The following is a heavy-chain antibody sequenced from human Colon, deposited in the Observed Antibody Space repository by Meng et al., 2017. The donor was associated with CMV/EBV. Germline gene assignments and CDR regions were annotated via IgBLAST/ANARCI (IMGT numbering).Heavy chain of an antibody. V-gene: IGHV4-30-4*08. CDR2: IYNSGGA. J-gene: IGHJ4*02. CDR1: GDSIMSGEYL. Sequence: TVSGDSIMSGEYLWTWIRQPRGKGLEWIGHIYNSGGAVYGPSLKTRFTISINTSKNQFSLNLVSVTAADMAVCYCVRGGRAPYSPVDHWGQGTLVTVSS. CDR3: VRGGRAPYSPVDH. D-gene: IGHD4-11*01.